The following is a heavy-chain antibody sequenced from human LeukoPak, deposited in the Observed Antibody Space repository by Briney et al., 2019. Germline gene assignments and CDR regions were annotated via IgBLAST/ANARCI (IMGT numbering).Heavy chain of an antibody. CDR2: IRYDGSNK. D-gene: IGHD2-2*01. V-gene: IGHV3-30*02. CDR1: GFTFSSYG. J-gene: IGHJ3*02. CDR3: AKIWVGDCSSTSCHDAFDI. Sequence: AGGSLRLSCAASGFTFSSYGMHWVRQAPGKGLEWVAFIRYDGSNKYYADSVKGRFTISRDNSKNTLYLQMNSLRAEDTAVYYCAKIWVGDCSSTSCHDAFDIWGQGTMVTVSS.